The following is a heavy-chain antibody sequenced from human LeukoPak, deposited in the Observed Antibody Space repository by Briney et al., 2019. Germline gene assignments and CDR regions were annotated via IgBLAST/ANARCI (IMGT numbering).Heavy chain of an antibody. J-gene: IGHJ4*02. V-gene: IGHV3-30-3*01. Sequence: GGSLRLSCAASGFTFSSYAMHWVRQAPGKGLEWVAVISYDGSNKYYADSVKGRFTISRDNSKNTLYLQMNSLRAEDTAVYYCARGADIVVVVAVHFDYWGQGTLVTVSS. D-gene: IGHD2-15*01. CDR3: ARGADIVVVVAVHFDY. CDR1: GFTFSSYA. CDR2: ISYDGSNK.